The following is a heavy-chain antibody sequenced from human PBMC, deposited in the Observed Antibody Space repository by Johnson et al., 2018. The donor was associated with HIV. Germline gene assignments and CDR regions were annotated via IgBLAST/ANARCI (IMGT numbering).Heavy chain of an antibody. CDR3: ARGRGLQFLEWPTGLWSAFDI. Sequence: QVQLVESGGDLVQPWGSLRLSCAVSGVIFSDYYMSWIRQAPGKGLEWVAVISYDGSTIYYADSVKGRFTISRDNAKNSLYLQMNTLRAEDTAVYYCARGRGLQFLEWPTGLWSAFDIWGQGTMVTVSS. CDR1: GVIFSDYY. D-gene: IGHD3-3*01. V-gene: IGHV3-11*04. J-gene: IGHJ3*02. CDR2: ISYDGSTI.